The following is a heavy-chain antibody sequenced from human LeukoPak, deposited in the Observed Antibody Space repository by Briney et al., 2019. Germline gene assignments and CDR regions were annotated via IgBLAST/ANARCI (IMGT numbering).Heavy chain of an antibody. D-gene: IGHD3-3*01. CDR3: ARVAGYDFWSGHLY. J-gene: IGHJ4*02. Sequence: PSQTLSLTCTVSGGSISSGGYYWSWIRQPPGKGLEWIGYIYHSGSTYYNPSLKSRVTISVDRSKNQFSLKLSSVTAADTAVYYCARVAGYDFWSGHLYWGQGTLVTVSS. V-gene: IGHV4-30-2*01. CDR1: GGSISSGGYY. CDR2: IYHSGST.